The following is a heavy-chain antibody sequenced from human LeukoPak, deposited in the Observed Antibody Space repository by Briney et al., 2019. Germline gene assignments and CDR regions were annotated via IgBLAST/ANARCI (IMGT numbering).Heavy chain of an antibody. D-gene: IGHD2-2*01. CDR3: ARADCSSSTCYLRRSWFDP. V-gene: IGHV3-21*01. Sequence: GGSLRLSCAASGFTLSNYDMNWVRQAPGKGLEWVSSISTSSRYIYYKDSVRGRFTISRDDAKNSLRLEMNSLRAEDTAVYYCARADCSSSTCYLRRSWFDPWGQGTLVTVSS. CDR2: ISTSSRYI. CDR1: GFTLSNYD. J-gene: IGHJ5*02.